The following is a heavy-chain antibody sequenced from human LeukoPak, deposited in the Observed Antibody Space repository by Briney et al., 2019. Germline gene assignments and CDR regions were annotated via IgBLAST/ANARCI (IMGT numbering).Heavy chain of an antibody. J-gene: IGHJ4*02. V-gene: IGHV4-61*02. Sequence: PSQTLSLTCSVSGGSISGGSYYWSWIRQPAGKGLEWIGRIYTTSGTINYNPSLKSRVTISLDTSNNQFSLELDSVTAADTAMYYCARDAPSRPGFDYRGQGTLVTVSS. CDR2: IYTTSGTI. CDR1: GGSISGGSYY. CDR3: ARDAPSRPGFDY.